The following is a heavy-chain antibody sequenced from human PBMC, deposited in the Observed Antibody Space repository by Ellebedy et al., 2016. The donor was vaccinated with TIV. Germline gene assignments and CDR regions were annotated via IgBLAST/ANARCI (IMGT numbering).Heavy chain of an antibody. CDR1: GGSISSSNYY. CDR3: ASADTPDAFDI. J-gene: IGHJ3*02. D-gene: IGHD2-15*01. CDR2: IYYSGST. Sequence: MPSETLSLTCTVSGGSISSSNYYWGWIRQPPGKGLEWIGYIYYSGSTNYNPSLKSRVTISVDTSKNQFSLKLSSVTAADTAVYYCASADTPDAFDIWGQGTMVTVSS. V-gene: IGHV4-61*05.